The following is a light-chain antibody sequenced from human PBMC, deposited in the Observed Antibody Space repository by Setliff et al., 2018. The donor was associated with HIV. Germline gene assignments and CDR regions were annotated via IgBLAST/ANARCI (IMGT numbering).Light chain of an antibody. J-gene: IGLJ1*01. V-gene: IGLV3-21*04. CDR2: YDS. CDR3: QVWDSSSDHPYV. CDR1: NIGSKS. Sequence: SYELTQPPSVSVAPRKTARITCGGNNIGSKSVHWYQQKPGQAPVLVISYDSDRPSGIPERFSGSNSGNTATLTISRVEAGDEADYYCQVWDSSSDHPYVFGTGTKV.